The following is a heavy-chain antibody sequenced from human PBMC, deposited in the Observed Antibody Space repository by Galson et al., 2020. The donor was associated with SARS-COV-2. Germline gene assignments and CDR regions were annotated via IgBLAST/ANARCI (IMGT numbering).Heavy chain of an antibody. CDR1: GFSIISGYY. D-gene: IGHD2-15*01. J-gene: IGHJ4*02. CDR2: VYHSGSA. V-gene: IGHV4-38-2*01. CDR3: ARHGGSHCSGGACYFRAPFDY. Sequence: SETLSLTCAVSGFSIISGYYWGWIRQSPGRGLEWLGSVYHSGSANYNPSPTSRITITADTSTNQFSLRLSSVTAADTALYFCARHGGSHCSGGACYFRAPFDYWGQGTLVTVSS.